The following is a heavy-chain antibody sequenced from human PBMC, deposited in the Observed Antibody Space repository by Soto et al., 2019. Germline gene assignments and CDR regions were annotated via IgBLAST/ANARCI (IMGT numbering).Heavy chain of an antibody. CDR2: IIPIFGTA. CDR1: GGTFSSYA. CDR3: ASWTSSSSGGWFDP. Sequence: QVQLVQSGAEVKKPGSSVKVSCKASGGTFSSYAISWVRQAPGQGLEWMGGIIPIFGTANYAQKCQCRVTITADESTSTAYRELSSLRSEDTAVYYCASWTSSSSGGWFDPWGQGTLVTVSS. D-gene: IGHD6-6*01. V-gene: IGHV1-69*12. J-gene: IGHJ5*02.